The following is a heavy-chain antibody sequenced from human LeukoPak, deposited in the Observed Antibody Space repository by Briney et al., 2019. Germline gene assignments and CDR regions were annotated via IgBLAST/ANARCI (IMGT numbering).Heavy chain of an antibody. CDR2: ISSTGST. V-gene: IGHV4-39*07. D-gene: IGHD5-24*01. Sequence: SETLSLICTVSGGSLRGSDFYWGWVRQPPGKGLEWIGTISSTGSTYYNASLKSRLTISVDTSKNQFSLRLTSVTAADTAVFYCATWLQMHFWGQGTLVTVSS. CDR3: ATWLQMHF. J-gene: IGHJ4*02. CDR1: GGSLRGSDFY.